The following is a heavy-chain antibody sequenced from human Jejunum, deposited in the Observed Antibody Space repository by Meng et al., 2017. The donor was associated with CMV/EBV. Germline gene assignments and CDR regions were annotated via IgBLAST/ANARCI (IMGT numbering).Heavy chain of an antibody. J-gene: IGHJ4*02. Sequence: FTVETYVVAGVREAPGKGLEWVSSISGSGETTYYADSVKGRFTISRDNSRNIVSLQINSLRVEDTAVYFCAKDWISLYGPTSSDYWGQGTLVTVSS. D-gene: IGHD5/OR15-5a*01. CDR3: AKDWISLYGPTSSDY. CDR2: ISGSGETT. V-gene: IGHV3-23*01. CDR1: FTVETYV.